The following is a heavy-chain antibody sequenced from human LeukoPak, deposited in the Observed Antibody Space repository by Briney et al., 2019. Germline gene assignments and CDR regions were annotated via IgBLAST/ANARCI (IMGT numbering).Heavy chain of an antibody. V-gene: IGHV1-69*06. CDR3: ARRTVVTPGAFDI. CDR2: TIPIFGTA. Sequence: ASVKVSCKPSGGTFSSYAISWVRQAPGQGLEWMGGTIPIFGTANYAKKFQGRVTITADKSTSTAYMELSSLRSEDTAVYYCARRTVVTPGAFDIWGQGTIVTVSS. J-gene: IGHJ3*02. D-gene: IGHD4-23*01. CDR1: GGTFSSYA.